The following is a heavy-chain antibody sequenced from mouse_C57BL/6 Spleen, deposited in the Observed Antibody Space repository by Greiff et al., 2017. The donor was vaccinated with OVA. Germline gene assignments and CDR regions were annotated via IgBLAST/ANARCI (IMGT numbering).Heavy chain of an antibody. D-gene: IGHD2-13*01. CDR2: ISDGGSYT. J-gene: IGHJ2*01. Sequence: EVHLVESGGGLVKPGGSLKLSCAASGFTFSSYAMSWVRQTPEKRLEWVATISDGGSYTYYPDNVKGRFTISRDTAKNNLYLQRSHLKSEDTAMYYCARAVGYDDYYCDYWGQGTTLTVSS. CDR3: ARAVGYDDYYCDY. CDR1: GFTFSSYA. V-gene: IGHV5-4*01.